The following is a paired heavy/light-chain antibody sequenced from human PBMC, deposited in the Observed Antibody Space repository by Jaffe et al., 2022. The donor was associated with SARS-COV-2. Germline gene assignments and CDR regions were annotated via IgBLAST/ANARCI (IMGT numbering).Heavy chain of an antibody. J-gene: IGHJ4*02. Sequence: EVQLVQSGAEVKKPGESLKISCKGSGYSFIAYWIVWVRQMPGKGLEWMGIIYPGDSDTRYSPSFQDQVTISADKSINTAYLQWSSLKASDTAMYYCARRFVFGVGGKNYYFDHWGQGTLVTVSS. CDR2: IYPGDSDT. CDR3: ARRFVFGVGGKNYYFDH. V-gene: IGHV5-51*01. D-gene: IGHD3-16*01. CDR1: GYSFIAYW.
Light chain of an antibody. CDR2: DVS. CDR1: SSDVGAYKY. CDR3: SSYRSSNTPVV. Sequence: QSALTQPASVSGSPGQSITISCTGTSSDVGAYKYVSWYQQHPGKAPKLMIYDVSNRPSGVSNRFSGSKSGNTASLTISGLQAEDEADYYCSSYRSSNTPVVFGGGTKLTVL. J-gene: IGLJ2*01. V-gene: IGLV2-14*03.